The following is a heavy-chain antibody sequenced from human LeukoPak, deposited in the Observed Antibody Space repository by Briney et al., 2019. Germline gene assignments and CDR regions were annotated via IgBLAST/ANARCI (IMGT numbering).Heavy chain of an antibody. CDR3: AKYLSRAFDS. D-gene: IGHD2/OR15-2a*01. V-gene: IGHV3-7*01. CDR1: GFTFISYW. J-gene: IGHJ4*02. CDR2: INQEASRT. Sequence: GGSLRLSCAASGFTFISYWMSWVRQAPGKGLEWLGHINQEASRTDHADSVKGRFTISRDNSRNLLYLHMSSLRAEDTAVYYCAKYLSRAFDSWGQGILVSVSS.